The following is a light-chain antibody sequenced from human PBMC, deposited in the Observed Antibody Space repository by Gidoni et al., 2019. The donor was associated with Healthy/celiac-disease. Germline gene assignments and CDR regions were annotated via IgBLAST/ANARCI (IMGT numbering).Light chain of an antibody. CDR1: QSISSY. V-gene: IGKV1-39*01. J-gene: IGKJ4*01. Sequence: DIQMTQSPSSLSASVGDRVTITCRASQSISSYLNWYQQKPGKAPKLRIYAASSLQSGVPSRFSGSGSGTDFTLTISSLQPEDFATYYCQQSYSTPHAFGGXTKVESK. CDR2: AAS. CDR3: QQSYSTPHA.